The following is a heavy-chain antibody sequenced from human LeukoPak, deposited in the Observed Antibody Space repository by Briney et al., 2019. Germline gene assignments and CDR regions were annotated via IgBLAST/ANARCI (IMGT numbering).Heavy chain of an antibody. Sequence: ASVKVSCKASGYTFTSYDINWVRQATGQGLEWMGWMNPNSGNTGYAQKFQGRVTMTRNTSISTAYMELSSLRSEDTAVYYCARGRVYYDGSATKTFDYWGQGTLVTVSS. D-gene: IGHD3-22*01. V-gene: IGHV1-8*01. CDR1: GYTFTSYD. J-gene: IGHJ4*02. CDR3: ARGRVYYDGSATKTFDY. CDR2: MNPNSGNT.